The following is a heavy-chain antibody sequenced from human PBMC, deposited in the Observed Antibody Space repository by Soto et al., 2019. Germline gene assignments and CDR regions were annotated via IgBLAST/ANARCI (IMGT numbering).Heavy chain of an antibody. CDR1: GYSFISHY. CDR3: ARDTSWNDLVWWSVP. D-gene: IGHD1-1*01. Sequence: ASVKVSCKAFGYSFISHYMHWVRQAPGQGLEWMGTIHPEGINTAYAQKFQGRVTMTSDTSTSTVYMELTSLTSEDTAVYYCARDTSWNDLVWWSVPWG. V-gene: IGHV1-46*03. J-gene: IGHJ5*02. CDR2: IHPEGINT.